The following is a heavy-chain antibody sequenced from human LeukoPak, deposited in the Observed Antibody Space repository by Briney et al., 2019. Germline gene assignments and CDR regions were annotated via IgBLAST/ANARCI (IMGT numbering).Heavy chain of an antibody. CDR2: IWYDGSNK. CDR1: GFTFSSYG. V-gene: IGHV3-33*01. J-gene: IGHJ4*02. Sequence: GGSLRPSCAASGFTFSSYGMHWVRQAPGKGLEWVAVIWYDGSNKYYADSVKGRFTISRDNSKNTLYLQMNSLRAEDTAVYYCARDPRQWLAYYFDYWGQGTLVTVPS. CDR3: ARDPRQWLAYYFDY. D-gene: IGHD6-19*01.